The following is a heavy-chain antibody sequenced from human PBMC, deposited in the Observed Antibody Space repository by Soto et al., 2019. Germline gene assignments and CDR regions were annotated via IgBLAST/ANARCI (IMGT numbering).Heavy chain of an antibody. V-gene: IGHV1-46*03. Sequence: ASVKVSCKASGYTFTSYYMHWVRQAPGQGLEWMGIINPSGGSTSYAQRFQGRVTMTRDTSTSTVYMELSSLRSEDTAVYYCARGVYYDFWSGEPLENYYYYYMDVWGKGTTVTVSS. J-gene: IGHJ6*03. CDR1: GYTFTSYY. CDR2: INPSGGST. D-gene: IGHD3-3*01. CDR3: ARGVYYDFWSGEPLENYYYYYMDV.